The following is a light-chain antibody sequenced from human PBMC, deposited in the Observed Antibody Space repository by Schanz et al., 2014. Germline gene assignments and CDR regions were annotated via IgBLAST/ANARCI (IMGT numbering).Light chain of an antibody. V-gene: IGKV3-11*01. Sequence: EIVLTQSPATLSVSPGERATLSCRASQSVSSNLAWYQQKRGQAPRLLIYGASTRATGIPARFSGSGAGTDVTLTISSLEPEDFAVYYCQQRSNWPRLTFGGGTKVEIK. J-gene: IGKJ4*01. CDR3: QQRSNWPRLT. CDR1: QSVSSN. CDR2: GAS.